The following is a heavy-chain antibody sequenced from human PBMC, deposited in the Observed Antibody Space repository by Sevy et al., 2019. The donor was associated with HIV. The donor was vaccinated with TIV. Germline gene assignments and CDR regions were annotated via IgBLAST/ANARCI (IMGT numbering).Heavy chain of an antibody. CDR2: IKSESDGGTT. CDR3: TARNFDF. CDR1: GLTLSYAW. V-gene: IGHV3-15*07. J-gene: IGHJ4*02. Sequence: GGSLRLSCAASGLTLSYAWMNWVRQAPGKGLEWVGHIKSESDGGTTDFATPVKGRFIISRDDSKNTLSLQMNSLKTGDTALYYCTARNFDFWGRGTLVSVSS.